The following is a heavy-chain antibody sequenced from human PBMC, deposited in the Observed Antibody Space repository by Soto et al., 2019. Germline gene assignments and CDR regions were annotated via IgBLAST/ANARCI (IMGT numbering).Heavy chain of an antibody. CDR1: GFTFDDYA. CDR2: ISWNSGSI. V-gene: IGHV3-9*01. Sequence: EVQLVESGGGLVQPGRSLRLSCAASGFTFDDYAMHWVRQAPGKGLEWVSGISWNSGSIGYADSVKGRFTISRDNAKNSLYLQMNSLRAEDTALYYCAKGQTEAARTAFDIWGQGTMVTVSS. D-gene: IGHD6-6*01. J-gene: IGHJ3*02. CDR3: AKGQTEAARTAFDI.